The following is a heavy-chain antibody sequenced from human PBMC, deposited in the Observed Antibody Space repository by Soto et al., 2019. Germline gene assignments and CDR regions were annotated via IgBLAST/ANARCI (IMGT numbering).Heavy chain of an antibody. CDR2: ISGSGGRT. Sequence: EMQLLESGGGLVQPGGSPRLSCVASGFPFSSYAMSWVRQTPGKGLEWVSGISGSGGRTYYADSVKGRFTISRDNSNNTMSLQMQILRVEDTAVYFCAKGGYYSLFDIWGQGTMVTVSA. J-gene: IGHJ3*02. CDR3: AKGGYYSLFDI. CDR1: GFPFSSYA. D-gene: IGHD3-16*01. V-gene: IGHV3-23*01.